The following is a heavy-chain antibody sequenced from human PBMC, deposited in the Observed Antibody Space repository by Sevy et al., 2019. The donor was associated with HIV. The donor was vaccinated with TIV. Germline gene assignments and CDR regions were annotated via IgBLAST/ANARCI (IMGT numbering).Heavy chain of an antibody. V-gene: IGHV3-7*01. CDR1: GFTFSSYW. Sequence: GGSLRLSCAASGFTFSSYWMSWVRQAPGKGLEWVANIREDGSDKYYVDSVKGRFTISRDNAKNSLYLQMNSLRAEDTAVYYCATDPFSVTTSNDYMDVWGKGTTVTVS. CDR2: IREDGSDK. CDR3: ATDPFSVTTSNDYMDV. J-gene: IGHJ6*03. D-gene: IGHD4-17*01.